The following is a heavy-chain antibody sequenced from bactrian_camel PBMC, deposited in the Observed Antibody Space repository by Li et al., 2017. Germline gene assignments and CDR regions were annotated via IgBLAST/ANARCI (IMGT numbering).Heavy chain of an antibody. J-gene: IGHJ4*01. V-gene: IGHV3S25*01. CDR1: GFTFSSYW. CDR2: INEGGGAT. Sequence: QLVESGGGSVQAGGSLRLSCAASGFTFSSYWIHWIRQAPGKGLEWVSHINEGGGATFYADSVKGRFTSSRDNAKNTVYLQMNSLKPEDTSVYYCARALQWGDLAIFGYWGQGTQVTVS. D-gene: IGHD2*01. CDR3: ARALQWGDLAIFGY.